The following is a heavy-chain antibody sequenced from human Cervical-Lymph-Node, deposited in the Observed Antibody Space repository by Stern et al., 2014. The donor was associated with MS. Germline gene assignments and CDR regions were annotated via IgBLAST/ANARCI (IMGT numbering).Heavy chain of an antibody. CDR1: GYSFTSYW. Sequence: EVQLVESGAEVKKPGESLRISCKGSGYSFTSYWITWVRQMPGKGLEWVGRIDPSDSYTNYSPSFQGHVTISADKSISTAYVQWSSLKASDTAMYYCARLGQYASGNYGLDVWGQGTTVTVSS. CDR2: IDPSDSYT. CDR3: ARLGQYASGNYGLDV. V-gene: IGHV5-10-1*01. D-gene: IGHD3-10*01. J-gene: IGHJ6*02.